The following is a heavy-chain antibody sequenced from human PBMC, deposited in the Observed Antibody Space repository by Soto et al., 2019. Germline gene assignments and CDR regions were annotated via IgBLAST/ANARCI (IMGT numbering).Heavy chain of an antibody. CDR2: IYYSGST. CDR3: ARTWLQANDY. Sequence: PSETLSLTGTVSGGSISSYYLSWIRQPPGKGLEWIGYIYYSGSTDYNPSLKSRVTISVDTSKNQFSLKLSSVTAADTDVYYCARTWLQANDYWGQGTLVTSPQ. V-gene: IGHV4-59*01. CDR1: GGSISSYY. D-gene: IGHD5-12*01. J-gene: IGHJ4*02.